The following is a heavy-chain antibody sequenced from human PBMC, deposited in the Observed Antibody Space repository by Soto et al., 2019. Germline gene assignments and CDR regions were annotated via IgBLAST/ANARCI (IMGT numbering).Heavy chain of an antibody. J-gene: IGHJ4*02. CDR3: ARVTAAADSPFDY. Sequence: SWSLYLTCAVSGGSISSGGYYWSWIRQHPGKGLEWIGYIYYSGSTYYNPSLKSRVTISVDTSKNQFSLKLSSVTAADTAVYYRARVTAAADSPFDYWGQGTLVTVSS. CDR1: GGSISSGGYY. CDR2: IYYSGST. D-gene: IGHD6-13*01. V-gene: IGHV4-31*11.